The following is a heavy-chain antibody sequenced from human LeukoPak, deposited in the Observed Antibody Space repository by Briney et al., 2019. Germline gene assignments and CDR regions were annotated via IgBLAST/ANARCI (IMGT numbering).Heavy chain of an antibody. CDR3: ARTSYDSSGYSSFNI. CDR2: IYHSGST. J-gene: IGHJ3*02. D-gene: IGHD3-22*01. CDR1: GGSISSSSYY. V-gene: IGHV4-39*07. Sequence: SETLSLTCTVSGGSISSSSYYWGWIRQPPGKGLEWIGSIYHSGSTYYSPSLRSRVTISVDTSRNQFSLKLSSVTAADTAVYYCARTSYDSSGYSSFNIWGQGTMVTVSS.